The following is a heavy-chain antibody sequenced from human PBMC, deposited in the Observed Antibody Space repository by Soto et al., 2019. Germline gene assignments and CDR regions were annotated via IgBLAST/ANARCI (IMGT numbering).Heavy chain of an antibody. CDR3: TVDFAGDY. CDR1: GFTLSGSA. J-gene: IGHJ4*02. V-gene: IGHV3-73*02. Sequence: EVQLVESGGGLVQPGGSLKLSCAASGFTLSGSAMHWVRQASGKGLEWVGRIRSKANSDATAYAASVKGRFSISRDDSKNTAFLQMSSLKTEDTAVYYCTVDFAGDYWGQGTLVTVSS. CDR2: IRSKANSDAT.